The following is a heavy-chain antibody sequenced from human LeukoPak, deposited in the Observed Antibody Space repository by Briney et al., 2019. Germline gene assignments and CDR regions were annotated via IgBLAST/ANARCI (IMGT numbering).Heavy chain of an antibody. CDR1: GYIFNSYG. J-gene: IGHJ5*02. D-gene: IGHD5-12*01. CDR2: ISAYNGNT. CDR3: ARSGMATITDHKWFDP. V-gene: IGHV1-18*01. Sequence: ASVKVSCKASGYIFNSYGISWVRQAPGQGLEWMGWISAYNGNTNYAQKLQGRVTMTTDTSASTAYMELRSLRSDDTAVYYCARSGMATITDHKWFDPWGQGTLVTVSS.